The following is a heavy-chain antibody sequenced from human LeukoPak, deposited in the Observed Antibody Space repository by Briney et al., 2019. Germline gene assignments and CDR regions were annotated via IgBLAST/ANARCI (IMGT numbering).Heavy chain of an antibody. CDR3: ARDPPRYSSGWYDAFDI. Sequence: SQTLSLTCTVSGGSISSGGYYWSWIRQHPGKGLEGIGYIYYSGSTYYNPSLKSRVTISVDTSKNQFSLKLSSVTAADTAVYYCARDPPRYSSGWYDAFDIWGQGTMVTVSS. D-gene: IGHD6-19*01. CDR1: GGSISSGGYY. J-gene: IGHJ3*02. CDR2: IYYSGST. V-gene: IGHV4-31*03.